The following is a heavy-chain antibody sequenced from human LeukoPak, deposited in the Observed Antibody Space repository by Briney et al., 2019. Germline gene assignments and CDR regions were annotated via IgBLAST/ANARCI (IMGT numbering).Heavy chain of an antibody. CDR3: ARLNYYYYYGMDV. CDR2: IYYSGST. CDR1: GGSISSYY. J-gene: IGHJ6*02. Sequence: PSETLSLTCTVSGGSISSYYWSWIRQPPGKGLEWIGYIYYSGSTNYNPSLKSRVTISVDTSKNQFSLKLSSGTAAGTAVYYCARLNYYYYYGMDVWGQGTTVTVSS. V-gene: IGHV4-59*08.